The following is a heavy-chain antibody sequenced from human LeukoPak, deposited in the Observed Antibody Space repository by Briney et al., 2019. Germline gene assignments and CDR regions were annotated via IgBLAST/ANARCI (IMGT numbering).Heavy chain of an antibody. D-gene: IGHD3-22*01. Sequence: GESLKISCKGSGYSFTTYWIGWVRQAPGKGLEWVSAISGSGGSTYYADSVKGRFTISRHNSKNTLYLQMNSLRAEDTAVYYCAKAIVGYYDSSGYPVDYWGQGTLVTVSS. J-gene: IGHJ4*02. CDR3: AKAIVGYYDSSGYPVDY. CDR1: GYSFTTYW. V-gene: IGHV3-23*01. CDR2: ISGSGGST.